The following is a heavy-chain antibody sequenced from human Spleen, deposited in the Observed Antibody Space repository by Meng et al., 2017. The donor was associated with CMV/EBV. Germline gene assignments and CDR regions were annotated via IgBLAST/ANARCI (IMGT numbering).Heavy chain of an antibody. J-gene: IGHJ2*01. Sequence: QVQLQQWGAGLLKPSETLSLTCAVHGGSFSGYYWSWIRQPPGKGLEWIGEINHSGSTNYNPSLKSRVTISVDTSKNQFSLKLSSVTAADTSVYYCARGGTTAEYWYFDLWGRGTLVTVSS. CDR1: GGSFSGYY. D-gene: IGHD4-17*01. CDR3: ARGGTTAEYWYFDL. V-gene: IGHV4-34*01. CDR2: INHSGST.